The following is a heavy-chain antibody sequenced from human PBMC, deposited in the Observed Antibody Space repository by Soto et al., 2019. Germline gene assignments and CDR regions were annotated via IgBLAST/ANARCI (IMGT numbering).Heavy chain of an antibody. CDR2: IIPIFGTA. CDR1: GGTFSSYA. Sequence: GASEKVSCKASGGTFSSYAISWVRQAPGQGLEWMGGIIPIFGTANYAQKFQGRVTITADESTSTAYMELGSLRSEDTAVYYCARKGSSTSPYYYGMDVWGQGTTVTVSS. V-gene: IGHV1-69*13. CDR3: ARKGSSTSPYYYGMDV. J-gene: IGHJ6*02. D-gene: IGHD2-2*01.